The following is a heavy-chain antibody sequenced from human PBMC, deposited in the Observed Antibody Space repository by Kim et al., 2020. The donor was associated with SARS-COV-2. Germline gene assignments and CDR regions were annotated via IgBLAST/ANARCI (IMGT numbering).Heavy chain of an antibody. CDR2: INHSGST. D-gene: IGHD2-2*01. CDR1: GGSFSGYY. V-gene: IGHV4-34*01. CDR3: ARDPLFYCSSTSCYHFDY. Sequence: SETLSLTCAVYGGSFSGYYWSWIRQPPGKGLEWIGEINHSGSTNYNPSLKSRVTISVDTSKNQFSLKLSSVTAADTAVYYCARDPLFYCSSTSCYHFDYWGQGTLVTVSS. J-gene: IGHJ4*02.